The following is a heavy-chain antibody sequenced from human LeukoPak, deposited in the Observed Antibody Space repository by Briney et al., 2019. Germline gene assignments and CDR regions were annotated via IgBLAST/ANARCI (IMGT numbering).Heavy chain of an antibody. CDR3: ARGLYCSGGSCYSRGSYYYYMDV. J-gene: IGHJ6*03. Sequence: SETLSLTCAVYGGSFGGYYWSWIRQPPGKGLEWIGEINHSGSTNYNPSLKSRVTISVDTSKNQFSLKLSSVTAADTAVYYCARGLYCSGGSCYSRGSYYYYMDVWGKGTTVTVSS. V-gene: IGHV4-34*01. CDR2: INHSGST. CDR1: GGSFGGYY. D-gene: IGHD2-15*01.